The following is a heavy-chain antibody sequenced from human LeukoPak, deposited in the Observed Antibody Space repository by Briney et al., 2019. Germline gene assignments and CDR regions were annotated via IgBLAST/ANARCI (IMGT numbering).Heavy chain of an antibody. CDR1: GGSISSGSYY. J-gene: IGHJ4*02. V-gene: IGHV4-61*02. D-gene: IGHD3-10*01. CDR3: ARYGSGTQEAY. CDR2: IYTNGST. Sequence: SETLSLTCTVSGGSISSGSYYGSWIRQPAGKGLEWIGRIYTNGSTNYNPSLKSRVTISVDTSKNQFSLKLSSVTAADTAVYYCARYGSGTQEAYWGQGTLVTVSS.